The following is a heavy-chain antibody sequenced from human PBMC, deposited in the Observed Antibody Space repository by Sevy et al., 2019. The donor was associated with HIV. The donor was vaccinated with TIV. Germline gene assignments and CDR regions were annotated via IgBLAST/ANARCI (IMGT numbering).Heavy chain of an antibody. CDR2: ISDSGGST. CDR3: ARRPDFGRVIPTGVMDV. Sequence: GGSLRLSCAASGFTFSTYAMSWVRQTPGNGLQWVSVISDSGGSTYYADSVKGRFTISRDNSKNTMYLQMNSLRAEDTAVYYCARRPDFGRVIPTGVMDVSGQGSTVTVSS. D-gene: IGHD3-3*01. CDR1: GFTFSTYA. V-gene: IGHV3-23*01. J-gene: IGHJ6*02.